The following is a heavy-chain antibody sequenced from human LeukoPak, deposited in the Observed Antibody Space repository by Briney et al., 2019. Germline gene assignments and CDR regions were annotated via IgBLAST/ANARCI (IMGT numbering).Heavy chain of an antibody. CDR2: INHSGYT. CDR1: GVSFNDYY. V-gene: IGHV4-34*01. CDR3: TRMTAGHDY. Sequence: SETLSLTCAVSGVSFNDYYWSWVRQTPGKGLEWIGEINHSGYTNDSPSLKSRVTLSIDTSREQFSLNLRSVTVADTGIYYCTRMTAGHDYWGQETLVTVSS. D-gene: IGHD2-21*02. J-gene: IGHJ4*02.